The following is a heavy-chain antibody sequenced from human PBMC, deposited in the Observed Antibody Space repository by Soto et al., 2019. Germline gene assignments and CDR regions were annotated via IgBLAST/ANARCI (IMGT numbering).Heavy chain of an antibody. CDR2: IIPIFGRA. CDR3: ATEKGDYLNYFDY. V-gene: IGHV1-69*01. Sequence: QVRLVQSGAEVKKPGSSVKVSCTGSGGTFSSSAISWVRQAPGQGLEWMGAIIPIFGRANYSRKFQGRVTITADASTSTAYMELSSLGSEDTAVYYCATEKGDYLNYFDYWGQGTLVTVSS. D-gene: IGHD4-17*01. CDR1: GGTFSSSA. J-gene: IGHJ4*02.